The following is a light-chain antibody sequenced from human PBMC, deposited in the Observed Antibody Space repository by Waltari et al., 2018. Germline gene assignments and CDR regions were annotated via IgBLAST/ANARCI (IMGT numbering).Light chain of an antibody. V-gene: IGKV3-11*01. Sequence: EIVLTQSPATLSLSPGERATLSCRASPSVSSYLAWYQQMHGQAPGLLIPSASNRATGIPARFSGSGSGTDFTLTISSLEPEDFSVYYCQQRSNWPRTFGQGTKVEIK. J-gene: IGKJ1*01. CDR3: QQRSNWPRT. CDR1: PSVSSY. CDR2: SAS.